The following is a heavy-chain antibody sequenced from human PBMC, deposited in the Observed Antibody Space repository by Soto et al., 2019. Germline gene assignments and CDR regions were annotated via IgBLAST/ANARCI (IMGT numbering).Heavy chain of an antibody. J-gene: IGHJ6*03. Sequence: PGKGLEWVAIISYDGGNKYYADSVKGRFTISRENSKNTLYLQMNGLRGEDTAVYYCAKGRTAISAPNMDVCGDGPSVTVSS. CDR3: AKGRTAISAPNMDV. V-gene: IGHV3-30*18. CDR2: ISYDGGNK. D-gene: IGHD1-1*01.